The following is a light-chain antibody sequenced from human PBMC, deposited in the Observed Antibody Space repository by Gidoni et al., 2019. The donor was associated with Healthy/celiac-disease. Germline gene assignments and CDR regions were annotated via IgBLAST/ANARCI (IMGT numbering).Light chain of an antibody. V-gene: IGKV1-39*01. CDR3: QQSYSTPYS. Sequence: DIQMTQSPSSLSASVGDRVTITCRASQSISSYLNWYQQKPGKAPSRFSGSGSGTDFTLTISSLQPEDFATYYCQQSYSTPYSFGQGTKLEI. J-gene: IGKJ2*03. CDR1: QSISSY.